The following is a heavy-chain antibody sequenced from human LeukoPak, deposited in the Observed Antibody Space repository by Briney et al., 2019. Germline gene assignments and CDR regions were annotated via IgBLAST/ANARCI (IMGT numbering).Heavy chain of an antibody. D-gene: IGHD3-22*01. CDR2: IYYSGST. J-gene: IGHJ2*01. CDR3: ARVPALGDSSGYYYDWYFDL. Sequence: SETLSLTCTVSGGSISSYYWSWIRQPPGKGLEWIGYIYYSGSTNYNPSLKSRVTISVDTSKNQFSLKLSSVTAADTAVYYCARVPALGDSSGYYYDWYFDLWGRGTLVTVSS. V-gene: IGHV4-59*01. CDR1: GGSISSYY.